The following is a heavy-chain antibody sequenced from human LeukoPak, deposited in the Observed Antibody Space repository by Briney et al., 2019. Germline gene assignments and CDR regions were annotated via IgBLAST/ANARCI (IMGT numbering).Heavy chain of an antibody. V-gene: IGHV3-48*04. CDR1: GFTFTSYS. Sequence: GGSRRLSCEVSGFTFTSYSLNWVRQAPGKGLEWVSYISSSGSTIYYADSVKGRFTISRDSANNALWLQMSSLRVEDTAVYYCARDSFGDYAIDSWGQGTLVIVSS. CDR2: ISSSGSTI. CDR3: ARDSFGDYAIDS. D-gene: IGHD4-17*01. J-gene: IGHJ4*02.